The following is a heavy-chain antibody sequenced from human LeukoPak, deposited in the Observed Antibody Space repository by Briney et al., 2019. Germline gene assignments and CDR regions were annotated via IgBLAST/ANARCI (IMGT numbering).Heavy chain of an antibody. V-gene: IGHV4-59*01. CDR2: IYYSGST. CDR1: GGSISSYY. CDR3: ARAAPSYGYCFDY. Sequence: SETLSLTCTVSGGSISSYYWSWTRQPPGKGLEWIGYIYYSGSTNYNPSLKSRVTISVDTSKNQFSLKLSSVTAADTAVYYCARAAPSYGYCFDYWGQGTLVTVSS. D-gene: IGHD5-24*01. J-gene: IGHJ4*02.